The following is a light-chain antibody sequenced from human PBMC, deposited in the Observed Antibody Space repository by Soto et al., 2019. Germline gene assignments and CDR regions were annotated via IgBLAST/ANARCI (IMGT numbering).Light chain of an antibody. CDR3: SSYAGRYTGV. Sequence: QSALTQPPSASGSPGQSVTFSCTGTSSDVGGYNCVSWYQQHPGKAPKLIIYEVTKRPSGVPDRFSGSKSGNTASLTVSGRQAEDEADYYCSSYAGRYTGVFGGWTKVTVL. CDR2: EVT. V-gene: IGLV2-8*01. J-gene: IGLJ3*02. CDR1: SSDVGGYNC.